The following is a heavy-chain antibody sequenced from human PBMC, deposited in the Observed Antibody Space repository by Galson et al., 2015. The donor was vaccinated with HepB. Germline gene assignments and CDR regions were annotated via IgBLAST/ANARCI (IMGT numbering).Heavy chain of an antibody. CDR1: GFSFSTYD. D-gene: IGHD6-13*01. CDR3: ARGSSSASGPDLDY. J-gene: IGHJ4*02. Sequence: SLRLSCAASGFSFSTYDMHWVRLVTGKGLEWVSTIGSSDDSYYAGSVKGRFTISREDAKNSLYLQMNSLRAADTAVYYCARGSSSASGPDLDYWGQGTLVTVSS. CDR2: IGSSDDS. V-gene: IGHV3-13*01.